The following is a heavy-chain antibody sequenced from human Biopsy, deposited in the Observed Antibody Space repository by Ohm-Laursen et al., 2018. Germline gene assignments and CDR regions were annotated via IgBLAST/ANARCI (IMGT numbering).Heavy chain of an antibody. CDR1: GFTFNSYW. Sequence: SLRLSCTASGFTFNSYWMHWVRQAPDKGQEWVALTWDDGSHQYYADSVKGRFTISRDNSKNSLYLHINTLRVEDTAVYYCVTDRLDDITKVRGIMTDWGQGTLVIVSS. CDR3: VTDRLDDITKVRGIMTD. CDR2: TWDDGSHQ. V-gene: IGHV3-33*08. J-gene: IGHJ4*02. D-gene: IGHD3-10*01.